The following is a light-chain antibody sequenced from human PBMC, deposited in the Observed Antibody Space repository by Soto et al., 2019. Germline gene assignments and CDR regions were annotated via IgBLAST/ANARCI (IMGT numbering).Light chain of an antibody. V-gene: IGKV3-20*01. CDR1: QSISSRY. J-gene: IGKJ1*01. CDR2: GAS. CDR3: HQYSSSPRT. Sequence: EIVLTQSPGTLSLSPGERGTLSCRPSQSISSRYLAWYQQKPGQAPRLLIYGASNRATGIPDRFSGSGSGTDFTLTISRLEPEDFAVYYWHQYSSSPRTFGQGTRVEF.